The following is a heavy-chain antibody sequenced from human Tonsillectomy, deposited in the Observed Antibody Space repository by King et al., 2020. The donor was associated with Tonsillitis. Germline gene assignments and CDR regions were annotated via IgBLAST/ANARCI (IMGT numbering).Heavy chain of an antibody. V-gene: IGHV3-23*04. D-gene: IGHD5-18*01. Sequence: VQLVESGGGLVQPGGSLRLSCAASGFTFSSYAMSWVRQAPGKGLEWVSGISGSGINTDYADSVKGRFTISRDNYKNTLYLQMNSLRAEDAAVYYCAKDDRTAMAPFDYWGQGTLVTVSS. CDR2: ISGSGINT. CDR1: GFTFSSYA. CDR3: AKDDRTAMAPFDY. J-gene: IGHJ4*02.